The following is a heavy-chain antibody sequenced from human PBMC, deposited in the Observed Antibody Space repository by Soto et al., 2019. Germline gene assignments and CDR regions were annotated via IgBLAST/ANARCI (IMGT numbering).Heavy chain of an antibody. CDR1: GGSINGNDYY. D-gene: IGHD3-10*01. V-gene: IGHV4-30-4*01. Sequence: QVQLQESGPGLVRPSQTLSLTCTVSGGSINGNDYYWSWIRQSPGKGLEWIGYIYDSGTTLYSPSFRSRVTISGDTSSNHFSLKLTSVTAADTAVYFCARGEIRGGFDIWGQGTMVTVS. J-gene: IGHJ3*02. CDR3: ARGEIRGGFDI. CDR2: IYDSGTT.